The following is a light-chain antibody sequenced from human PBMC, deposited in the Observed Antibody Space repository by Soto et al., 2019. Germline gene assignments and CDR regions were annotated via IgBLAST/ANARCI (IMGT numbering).Light chain of an antibody. V-gene: IGKV1-33*01. CDR3: QQYDDLPRT. CDR2: AAS. CDR1: QDISNN. Sequence: DIQMTQSPSSLSASVGDRVTITCQASQDISNNLHWYQFKPGKAPKLLIYAASNLDTGVPSRFSGSGSGTDFTFTINSLEPEDFATYYCQQYDDLPRTFGQGTKLQVK. J-gene: IGKJ2*01.